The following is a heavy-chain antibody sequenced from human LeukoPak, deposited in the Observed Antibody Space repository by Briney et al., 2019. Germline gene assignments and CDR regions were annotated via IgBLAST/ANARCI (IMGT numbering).Heavy chain of an antibody. J-gene: IGHJ4*02. Sequence: RAGRSLRLSCAASGFTFSTYGMHWVRQAPGKGLEWVAVISYDVSNKYYADSVKGRFTISRDNSKNTLYLQMNSLRAEDTAVYYCARDKYSSSSYYFDYWGQGTLVTVSS. CDR2: ISYDVSNK. V-gene: IGHV3-30*03. D-gene: IGHD6-6*01. CDR3: ARDKYSSSSYYFDY. CDR1: GFTFSTYG.